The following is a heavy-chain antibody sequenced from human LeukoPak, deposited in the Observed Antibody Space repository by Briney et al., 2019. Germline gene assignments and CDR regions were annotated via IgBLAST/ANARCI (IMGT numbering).Heavy chain of an antibody. CDR3: ARDRDTATVTYYMDV. J-gene: IGHJ6*03. D-gene: IGHD5-18*01. CDR1: GFTFSSYG. CDR2: IWYDGSNK. V-gene: IGHV3-33*01. Sequence: GGSLRLSCAASGFTFSSYGMHWVRQAPGKGLEWVAVIWYDGSNKYYADSVKGRFTISRDNSKNTLYLQMNSLRAEDTAVYYCARDRDTATVTYYMDVWGTGTTVTVSS.